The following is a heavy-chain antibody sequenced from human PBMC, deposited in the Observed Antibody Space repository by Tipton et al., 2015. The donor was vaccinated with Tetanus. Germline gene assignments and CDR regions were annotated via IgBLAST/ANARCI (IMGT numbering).Heavy chain of an antibody. Sequence: TLSLTCTVSGGSMSTYYWSWIRQPPGKGLEWIGYVYYTGSTDYNPSLKSRITVSQDTSKNQFSLRLTSVTAADTAVYYCVRGRGLGAYSYGFEYWGRGALVTVSS. D-gene: IGHD5-18*01. CDR3: VRGRGLGAYSYGFEY. CDR2: VYYTGST. J-gene: IGHJ4*02. CDR1: GGSMSTYY. V-gene: IGHV4-59*12.